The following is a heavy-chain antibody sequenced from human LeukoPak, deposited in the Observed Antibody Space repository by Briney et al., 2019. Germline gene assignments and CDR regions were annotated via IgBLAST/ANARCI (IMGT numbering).Heavy chain of an antibody. CDR2: VSNGGSSSI. J-gene: IGHJ4*02. CDR1: GFTPSAYY. CDR3: ARDKSNKGHDC. Sequence: GGTLRPSCAPSGFTPSAYYITWVGEAPGQGVGGVSYVSNGGSSSILYADSVKGRFTVFRDYAKNSLYLQMNSLRADDTGVYYCARDKSNKGHDCWGQGTLVTVSS. V-gene: IGHV3-11*01.